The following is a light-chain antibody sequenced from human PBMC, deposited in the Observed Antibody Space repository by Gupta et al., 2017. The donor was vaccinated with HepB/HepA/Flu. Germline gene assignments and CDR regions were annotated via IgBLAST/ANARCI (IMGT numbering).Light chain of an antibody. CDR1: SSNIGNNY. Sequence: HSVSTQPPSLAAAPGHKVTLSCVGSSSNIGNNYVYWYQQLPGTAPKLLIYENNKRPSGIPDRFSGSKSGTSATLSITGLQTGDEADYYCGTWDSSLSAGVFGGGTKLTVL. J-gene: IGLJ3*02. CDR3: GTWDSSLSAGV. CDR2: ENN. V-gene: IGLV1-51*02.